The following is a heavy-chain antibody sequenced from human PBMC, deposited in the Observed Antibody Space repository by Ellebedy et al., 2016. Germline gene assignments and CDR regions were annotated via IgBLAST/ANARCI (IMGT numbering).Heavy chain of an antibody. CDR2: FDPEDVET. CDR3: ARELVVPGLNYYYYGMDV. J-gene: IGHJ6*02. CDR1: GYTLTELS. Sequence: ASVKVSXXVSGYTLTELSMHWVRQAPGKGLEWMGGFDPEDVETIYAQKFQGRVTMTRDTSISTAYMELSRLRSDDTAVYYCARELVVPGLNYYYYGMDVWGQGTTVTV. D-gene: IGHD2-2*01. V-gene: IGHV1-24*01.